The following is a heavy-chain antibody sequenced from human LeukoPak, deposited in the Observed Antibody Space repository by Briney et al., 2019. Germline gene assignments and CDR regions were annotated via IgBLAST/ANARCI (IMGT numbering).Heavy chain of an antibody. Sequence: HPGGSLRLSCAASGFTFSDYAMSWVRQAPGKGLEWLSVTSGGSSGSTYYADSVTGRFTVSRDNSKNTVDLQMNNLRVDDTAIYYCAKDHANTPVVTNWGQGILVSVSS. V-gene: IGHV3-23*01. CDR2: TSGGSSGST. J-gene: IGHJ4*02. CDR1: GFTFSDYA. CDR3: AKDHANTPVVTN. D-gene: IGHD2-21*02.